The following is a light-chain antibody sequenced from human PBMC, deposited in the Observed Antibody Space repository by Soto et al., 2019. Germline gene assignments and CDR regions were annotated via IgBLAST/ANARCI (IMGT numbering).Light chain of an antibody. CDR2: AAS. J-gene: IGKJ5*01. CDR3: QQYYSYPLP. Sequence: AIRMTQSPSSFSASTGDRVTITCRASQGISSYLAWYQQKPGKAPKLLIYAASTLQSGVPSRFSGSGSGTDFTLTISCLQSEDFATYYCQQYYSYPLPFGQGTRREIK. CDR1: QGISSY. V-gene: IGKV1-8*01.